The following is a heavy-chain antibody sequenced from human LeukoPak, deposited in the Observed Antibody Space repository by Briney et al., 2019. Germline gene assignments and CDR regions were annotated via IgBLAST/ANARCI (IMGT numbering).Heavy chain of an antibody. CDR1: GYTFTNYH. V-gene: IGHV1-46*01. Sequence: ASVKVSCKASGYTFTNYHMHWVRQAPGQALEWMGILTPNSGDTTYAQKFQGRITMTRDTSTSTVYMELSSLRFEDTAVYHCARATEYQLLWRPTRYYFDYWGQGTLVTVSS. CDR2: LTPNSGDT. CDR3: ARATEYQLLWRPTRYYFDY. J-gene: IGHJ4*02. D-gene: IGHD2-2*01.